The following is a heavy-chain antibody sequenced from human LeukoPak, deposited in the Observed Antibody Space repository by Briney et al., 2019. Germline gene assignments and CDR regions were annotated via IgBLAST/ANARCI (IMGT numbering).Heavy chain of an antibody. CDR2: ISASGGST. CDR3: ARSYYDFWSGYWHFDY. Sequence: PGGSLRLSCAASGFTFSSSAMSWVRQVPGKGLEWVSGISASGGSTYYADSVKGRFTISRDNSKNTLYVQMNSLRVEDTAVYYCARSYYDFWSGYWHFDYWGQGTLVTVSS. J-gene: IGHJ4*02. D-gene: IGHD3-3*01. V-gene: IGHV3-23*01. CDR1: GFTFSSSA.